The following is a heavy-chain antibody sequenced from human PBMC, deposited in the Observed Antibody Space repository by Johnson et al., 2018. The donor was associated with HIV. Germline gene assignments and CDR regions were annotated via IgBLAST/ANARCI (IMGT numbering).Heavy chain of an antibody. CDR3: ARAQLLADDAFNN. D-gene: IGHD6-6*01. CDR1: GFTSSSYA. CDR2: ISYDGSNT. V-gene: IGHV3-30*14. Sequence: QVQLVESGGGVVQPGRSLRLSCAASGFTSSSYAMHWVRQAPGKGLEWVALISYDGSNTYYADSVKGRFTISRDNSKNTLYLQMNSLRVEDTAIYYCARAQLLADDAFNNWGQGTMVTVSS. J-gene: IGHJ3*02.